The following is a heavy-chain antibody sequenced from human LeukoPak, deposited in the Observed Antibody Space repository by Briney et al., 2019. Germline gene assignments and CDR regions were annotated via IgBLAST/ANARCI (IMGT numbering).Heavy chain of an antibody. CDR2: INTNTGNP. CDR1: GYTFTSYG. Sequence: ASVKVSCKASGYTFTSYGINWVRQAPGQGLEWMGWINTNTGNPTYAQGFTGRFVFSLETSVSTAYLQISSLKAEDTAVYYCARGRGSSARLGYSYYYIDVWGKGTTVTVSS. D-gene: IGHD1-26*01. V-gene: IGHV7-4-1*02. J-gene: IGHJ6*03. CDR3: ARGRGSSARLGYSYYYIDV.